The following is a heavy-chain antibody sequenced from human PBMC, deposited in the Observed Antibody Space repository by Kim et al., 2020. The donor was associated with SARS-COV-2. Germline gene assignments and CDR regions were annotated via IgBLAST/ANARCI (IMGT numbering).Heavy chain of an antibody. CDR3: AGGATLTTSNYYGLDV. V-gene: IGHV3-20*04. CDR1: GFTFDDYG. J-gene: IGHJ6*02. Sequence: GGSLRLSCAASGFTFDDYGMSWVRQAPGKGLEWVAGVNFNSFSRIYADSVQGRFIITRDNARNSVSLEMNRLRGEDTAVYYCAGGATLTTSNYYGLDVWGQGTTVTVTS. CDR2: VNFNSFSR.